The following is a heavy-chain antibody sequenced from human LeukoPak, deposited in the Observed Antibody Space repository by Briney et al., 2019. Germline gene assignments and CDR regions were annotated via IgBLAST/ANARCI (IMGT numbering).Heavy chain of an antibody. J-gene: IGHJ6*02. CDR1: GFTFSSYS. CDR3: ARVSVVPAAMGQYGMDV. Sequence: GGSLRLSCAASGFTFSSYSMNWVRQAPGKGLEWVSSISSSSSYIYYADSVKGRFTISRDNAKNSLYLQMNSLRAEDTAVYYCARVSVVPAAMGQYGMDVWGQGTTVTVSS. V-gene: IGHV3-21*01. D-gene: IGHD2-2*01. CDR2: ISSSSSYI.